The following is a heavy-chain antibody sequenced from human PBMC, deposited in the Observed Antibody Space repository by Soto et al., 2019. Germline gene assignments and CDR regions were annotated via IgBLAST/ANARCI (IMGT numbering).Heavy chain of an antibody. CDR3: ARDQRRLIVVVVASQVVAFDI. CDR2: ISANNGNT. J-gene: IGHJ3*02. Sequence: AAVKISCNASGYTFSTSGFSTVRQAPRQKLEWRGWISANNGNTNYAQKLQGRVTITTDTSMSTAYMELRRLRSEDTAVYYCARDQRRLIVVVVASQVVAFDIWGQGTKVTVSS. V-gene: IGHV1-18*04. CDR1: GYTFSTSG. D-gene: IGHD2-15*01.